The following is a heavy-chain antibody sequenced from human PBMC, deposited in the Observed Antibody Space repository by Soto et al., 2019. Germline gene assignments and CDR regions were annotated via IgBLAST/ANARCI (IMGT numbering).Heavy chain of an antibody. Sequence: GESLKISCKGSGYTFTNYWIGWLRQMNGKRLEWNGISQPGDTNTKYDPAHQGQVTSSAGNSITTTYLQWSSLRAADTAIYYCAASIFYYCMDVWGQRTTVTVPS. CDR2: SQPGDTNT. V-gene: IGHV5-51*01. CDR1: GYTFTNYW. CDR3: AASIFYYCMDV. J-gene: IGHJ6*02.